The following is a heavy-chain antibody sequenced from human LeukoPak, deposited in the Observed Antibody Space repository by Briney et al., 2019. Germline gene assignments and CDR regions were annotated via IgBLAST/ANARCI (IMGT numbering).Heavy chain of an antibody. D-gene: IGHD3-3*01. Sequence: GGSLRLSCEASGFTFSNYGMHWVRQAPGKGLEWVAFVRYDGGGKYYADSAKGRLTISRDNSKNTLYLEMNSLRAEDTAIYYCAKDSGRVTIFGVLIPLDYWGQGTLVTVSS. CDR3: AKDSGRVTIFGVLIPLDY. CDR2: VRYDGGGK. CDR1: GFTFSNYG. V-gene: IGHV3-30*02. J-gene: IGHJ4*02.